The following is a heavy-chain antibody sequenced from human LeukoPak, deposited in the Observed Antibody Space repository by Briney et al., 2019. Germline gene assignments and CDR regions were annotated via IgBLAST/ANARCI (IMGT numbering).Heavy chain of an antibody. D-gene: IGHD2-21*01. CDR1: GFTVSSNY. CDR2: IYSGGST. J-gene: IGHJ6*03. V-gene: IGHV3-53*01. CDR3: ARDRAGEGYYYYYYMDV. Sequence: GGSLRLSCAASGFTVSSNYVSWVRQAPGKGLEWVSVIYSGGSTYYADSVKGRFTISRDNSKNTLYLQMNSLRAEDTAVYYCARDRAGEGYYYYYYMDVWGKGTTVTVSS.